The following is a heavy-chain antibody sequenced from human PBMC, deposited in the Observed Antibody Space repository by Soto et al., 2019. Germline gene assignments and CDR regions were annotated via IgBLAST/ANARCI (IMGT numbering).Heavy chain of an antibody. J-gene: IGHJ4*02. CDR3: ARDRGDIVVVPAAIFY. CDR2: IYYSGST. CDR1: GGSVSSGSYY. Sequence: PSETLSLTCTASGGSVSSGSYYWSWIRQPPGKGLEWIGYIYYSGSTNYNPSLKSRVTISVDTSKNQFSLKLSSVTAADTAVYYCARDRGDIVVVPAAIFYWGQGTLVTVSS. D-gene: IGHD2-2*01. V-gene: IGHV4-61*01.